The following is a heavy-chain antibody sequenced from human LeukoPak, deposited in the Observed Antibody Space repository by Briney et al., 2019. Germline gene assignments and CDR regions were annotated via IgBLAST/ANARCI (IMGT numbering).Heavy chain of an antibody. CDR2: INQDASEK. D-gene: IGHD1-26*01. J-gene: IGHJ4*02. Sequence: GGSLRLSCAASGLIFSNYWMGWVRQAPGKGLEWVANINQDASEKYYVDSVKGRFTISRDNAKNSLYLQMNSLRVEDTAVYYCARGSSGRYFAFIDYWGQGILVTVSS. CDR1: GLIFSNYW. CDR3: ARGSSGRYFAFIDY. V-gene: IGHV3-7*01.